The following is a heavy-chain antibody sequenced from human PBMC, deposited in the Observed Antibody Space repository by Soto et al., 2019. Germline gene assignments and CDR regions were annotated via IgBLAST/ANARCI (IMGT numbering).Heavy chain of an antibody. D-gene: IGHD3-3*01. J-gene: IGHJ4*02. CDR3: ARAYGFWSGWSEH. Sequence: QVQLVQSGAEVKKPGASVTISCKASGYSFSRYPLHWVRQAPGQSLEWMGWINTGNGDTKFSDTIHDRVTITRDTSASTAYMELSSLRFEDTAVYFCARAYGFWSGWSEHWGLGTLVTVSS. CDR2: INTGNGDT. CDR1: GYSFSRYP. V-gene: IGHV1-3*04.